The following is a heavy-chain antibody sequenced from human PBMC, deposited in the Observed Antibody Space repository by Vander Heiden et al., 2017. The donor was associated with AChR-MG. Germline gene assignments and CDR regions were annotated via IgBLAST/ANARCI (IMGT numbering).Heavy chain of an antibody. J-gene: IGHJ6*02. V-gene: IGHV1-69*06. CDR1: EGTFGSYA. CDR3: ARERITIFGVVSIYGMDV. CDR2: IIPIFGTA. Sequence: QVQLVQSGAEVKKPGSPVKASCKALEGTFGSYAISWVRQAPGQGLEWMRGIIPIFGTANYAQKCQGKVTITADKSTSTAYMELSSLRSEDTAVYYCARERITIFGVVSIYGMDVWCQGTTVTVSS. D-gene: IGHD3-3*01.